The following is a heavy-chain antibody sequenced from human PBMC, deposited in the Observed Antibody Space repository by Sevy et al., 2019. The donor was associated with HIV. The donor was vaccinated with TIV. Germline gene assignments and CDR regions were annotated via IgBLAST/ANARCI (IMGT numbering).Heavy chain of an antibody. Sequence: GGSLRLSCLASGFALDGYTMHWVRQAPGKSLEWVSLISWDGHSTYYADYVKGRFTISRDNSKNSVFLQMDSLSTEDTAFYYCARDFMGPTTFGTQFDYWGQGTLVTVSS. D-gene: IGHD3-10*02. CDR3: ARDFMGPTTFGTQFDY. CDR2: ISWDGHST. V-gene: IGHV3-43*01. J-gene: IGHJ4*02. CDR1: GFALDGYT.